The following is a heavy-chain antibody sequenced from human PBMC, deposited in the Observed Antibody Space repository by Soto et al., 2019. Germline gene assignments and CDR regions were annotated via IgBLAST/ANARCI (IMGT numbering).Heavy chain of an antibody. V-gene: IGHV3-74*03. CDR1: GFTFSGHW. CDR3: AREAGYCSRTSCYRRAFDT. J-gene: IGHJ3*02. D-gene: IGHD2-2*01. CDR2: SNTDGGSS. Sequence: EVQLVESGGDLVQPGGSLSLSCAASGFTFSGHWMHWVRQVPGKGLEWVSRSNTDGGSSAYADSVKGRFTISRDNAKNTLCLQMNGLRAEATAVYYCAREAGYCSRTSCYRRAFDTWGQGTTVTVSS.